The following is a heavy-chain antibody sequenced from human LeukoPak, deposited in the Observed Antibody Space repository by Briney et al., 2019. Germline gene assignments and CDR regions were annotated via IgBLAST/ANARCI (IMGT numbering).Heavy chain of an antibody. Sequence: GGSLRLSCAASGFTFSSYAMSWVRQAPGKGLEWVSAISGSGGSTYYADSVKGRFTISRDNSKNTLYPQMNSLRAEDTAVYYCAKQFRQLVAPRSYYYYGMDVWGQGTTVTVSS. V-gene: IGHV3-23*01. J-gene: IGHJ6*02. D-gene: IGHD6-6*01. CDR2: ISGSGGST. CDR3: AKQFRQLVAPRSYYYYGMDV. CDR1: GFTFSSYA.